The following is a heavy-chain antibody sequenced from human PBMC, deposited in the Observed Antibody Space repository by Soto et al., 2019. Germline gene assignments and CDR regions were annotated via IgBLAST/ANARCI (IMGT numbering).Heavy chain of an antibody. CDR1: GFTFSSYA. V-gene: IGHV3-30-3*01. CDR3: ARGDLNSSSCIDY. D-gene: IGHD6-13*01. J-gene: IGHJ4*02. CDR2: ISYDGSNK. Sequence: QVQLVESGGGVVQPGRSLRLSCAASGFTFSSYAMHWVRQAPGKGLEWMAVISYDGSNKYYADSVKGRFTISRDNSKNTLYLQMNSLRAEDTAVYYCARGDLNSSSCIDYWGQGTLVTVSS.